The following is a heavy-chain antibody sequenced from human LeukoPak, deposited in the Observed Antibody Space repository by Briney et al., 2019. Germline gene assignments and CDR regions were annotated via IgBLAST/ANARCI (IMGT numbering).Heavy chain of an antibody. CDR1: GFTFSDYY. D-gene: IGHD3-9*01. CDR2: ISSSGSTI. V-gene: IGHV3-11*01. Sequence: SGGSLRLSCAASGFTFSDYYMSWIRQAPGKGLEWVSYISSSGSTIYYADSVKGRFTISRDNAKNSLYLQMNSLRAEDTAVYYCARDRTIRYFDWLPTVGAFDIWGQGTMVTVSS. J-gene: IGHJ3*02. CDR3: ARDRTIRYFDWLPTVGAFDI.